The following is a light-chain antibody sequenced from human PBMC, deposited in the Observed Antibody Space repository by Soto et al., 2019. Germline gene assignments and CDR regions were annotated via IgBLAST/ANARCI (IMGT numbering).Light chain of an antibody. Sequence: QSVLTQPASVSGSPGQSITISCTGTSSDVGGHNYVSWYQQRPGKAPKIMIYKVSNRPSGVSDRFSGSKSDNTASLTISGLQAEDEADYYCSSFTTSSTWVFGGGTKLTVL. V-gene: IGLV2-14*01. J-gene: IGLJ3*02. CDR3: SSFTTSSTWV. CDR1: SSDVGGHNY. CDR2: KVS.